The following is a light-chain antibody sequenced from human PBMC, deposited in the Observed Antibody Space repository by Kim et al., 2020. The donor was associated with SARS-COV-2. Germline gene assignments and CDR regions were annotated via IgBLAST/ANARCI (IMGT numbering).Light chain of an antibody. CDR1: SSDIDDYKY. V-gene: IGLV2-14*01. CDR3: SSYTSSSGLMV. J-gene: IGLJ3*02. Sequence: QSITISGTGTSSDIDDYKYVSWYQQRPGKAPKLRIYEVTKRPSGVSYRFSGSKSGNTASLTISGLQAEDEADYYCSSYTSSSGLMVFGGGTQLTVL. CDR2: EVT.